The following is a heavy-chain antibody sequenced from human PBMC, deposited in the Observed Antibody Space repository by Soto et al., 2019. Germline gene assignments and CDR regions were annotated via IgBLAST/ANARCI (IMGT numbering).Heavy chain of an antibody. V-gene: IGHV3-33*01. D-gene: IGHD6-19*01. Sequence: GGSLRLSCAASGFTFSSYGMHWVRQAPGKGLEWVAVIWYDGSNKYYADSVKGRFTISRDNSKNTLYLQMNSLRAEDTAVYYCARDLGMIAVAGTQDYWGQGTLVTVSS. CDR2: IWYDGSNK. CDR3: ARDLGMIAVAGTQDY. CDR1: GFTFSSYG. J-gene: IGHJ4*02.